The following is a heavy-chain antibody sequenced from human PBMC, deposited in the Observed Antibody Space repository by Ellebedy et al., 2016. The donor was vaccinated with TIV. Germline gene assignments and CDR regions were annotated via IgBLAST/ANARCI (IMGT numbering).Heavy chain of an antibody. CDR3: ARCNWDNGPAFDI. D-gene: IGHD7-27*01. CDR2: IFHSGNT. V-gene: IGHV4-30-2*06. CDR1: GDSISSGAHP. Sequence: SETLSLXXAVSGDSISSGAHPWTWIRQSPGKGLEWIGYIFHSGNTNYNPSLKSRVTMSIDRSKRQFSLTLTSVTAADTAVYYCARCNWDNGPAFDIWGQGTTVIVSS. J-gene: IGHJ3*02.